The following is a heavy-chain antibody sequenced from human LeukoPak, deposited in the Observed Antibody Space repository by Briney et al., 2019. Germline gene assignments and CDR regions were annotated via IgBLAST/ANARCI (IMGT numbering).Heavy chain of an antibody. CDR3: ARESRGGSYYFDY. Sequence: PETLSLTCTVSGGSVSSGSYYWSWPRQPPGKGLEWIGYIYYSGSTNYNPSLKSRVTISVDASKNQFSLKLSSVTAADTAVYYCARESRGGSYYFDYWGQGTLVTVSS. CDR1: GGSVSSGSYY. D-gene: IGHD1-26*01. CDR2: IYYSGST. J-gene: IGHJ4*02. V-gene: IGHV4-61*01.